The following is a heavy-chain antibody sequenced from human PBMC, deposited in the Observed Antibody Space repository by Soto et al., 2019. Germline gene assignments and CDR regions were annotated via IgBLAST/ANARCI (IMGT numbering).Heavy chain of an antibody. J-gene: IGHJ6*03. D-gene: IGHD3-3*01. V-gene: IGHV4-59*01. CDR3: AREAVRDDFWSGYYSPYYYFDMDV. Sequence: QVQLQESGPGLVKPSETLSLTCTVSGGSISNYYWSWIRQTPGKGLEWIGYIYYSGSTNYNPSLKSRVTLSVDTSKNQFSLKLSSVTAADTAVYYCAREAVRDDFWSGYYSPYYYFDMDVWGKGTTVTVSS. CDR1: GGSISNYY. CDR2: IYYSGST.